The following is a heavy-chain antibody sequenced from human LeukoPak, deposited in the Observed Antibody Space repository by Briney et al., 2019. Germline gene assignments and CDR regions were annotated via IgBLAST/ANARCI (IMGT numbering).Heavy chain of an antibody. J-gene: IGHJ4*02. Sequence: GRSLRLSCAASRFTFTSYAMSWVRQAPGKGLEWVSAISGSGGSTYYTDSAKGPFTISRHNSKNTLYLQMRSLRAEETAVYYCGKAQKVQHIVVVTAPIDYWGQGTLLSVSS. CDR2: ISGSGGST. CDR1: RFTFTSYA. D-gene: IGHD2-21*02. V-gene: IGHV3-23*01. CDR3: GKAQKVQHIVVVTAPIDY.